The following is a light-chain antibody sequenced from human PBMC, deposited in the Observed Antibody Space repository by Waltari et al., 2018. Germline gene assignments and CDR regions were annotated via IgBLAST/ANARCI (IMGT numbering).Light chain of an antibody. Sequence: DIVMAQSPDSLAVSLGERATIRCQSSQSVLYSTRNKDFLTWYQQKPGQPPKVLIYWASIRESGVPDRFSGSGSGTDFTLTISNLQAEDVAVYYCQQYLTIPYTFGQGTKLEIK. J-gene: IGKJ2*01. CDR1: QSVLYSTRNKDF. V-gene: IGKV4-1*01. CDR2: WAS. CDR3: QQYLTIPYT.